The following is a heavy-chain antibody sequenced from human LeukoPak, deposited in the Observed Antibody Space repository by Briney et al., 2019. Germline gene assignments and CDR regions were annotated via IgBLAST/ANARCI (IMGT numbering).Heavy chain of an antibody. J-gene: IGHJ4*02. CDR3: ARDSEDRLDY. Sequence: PSETLSLTCTVSGGPISSNYWSWIRQPTGKGLEWIGHGYSNGSTNYNPSLKSRVTLSVDTSKNQLSLKLSSVTAADTAVYYCARDSEDRLDYWGQGTLVTVSS. D-gene: IGHD1-26*01. CDR2: GYSNGST. CDR1: GGPISSNY. V-gene: IGHV4-4*07.